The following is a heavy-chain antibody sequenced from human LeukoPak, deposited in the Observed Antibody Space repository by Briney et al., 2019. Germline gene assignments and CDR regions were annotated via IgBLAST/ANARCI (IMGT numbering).Heavy chain of an antibody. J-gene: IGHJ4*02. D-gene: IGHD1-26*01. CDR1: GGSISSSSYY. V-gene: IGHV4-39*07. CDR3: ARAAHSGSLAPFDY. CDR2: IYYSGST. Sequence: PSETLSLTCTVSGGSISSSSYYWGWIRQPPGKGLEWIGRIYYSGSTYYNPSLKSRVTMSVDTSKNQFSLRLSSVTAADTAVYYCARAAHSGSLAPFDYWGQGTLVTVSS.